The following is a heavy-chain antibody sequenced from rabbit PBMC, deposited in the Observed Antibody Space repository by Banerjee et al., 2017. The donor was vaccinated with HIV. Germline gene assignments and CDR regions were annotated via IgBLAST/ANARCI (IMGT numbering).Heavy chain of an antibody. D-gene: IGHD4-1*01. CDR2: IITDDSA. J-gene: IGHJ4*01. V-gene: IGHV1S45*01. CDR1: GFSFSSNYW. CDR3: ARSLGWGGGNL. Sequence: QEQLEESGGDLVKPEGSLTLTCTASGFSFSSNYWIYWVRQAPGKGLEWIGWIITDDSASYASWVKGRFTISSDNAQNTVDFKMNSLTAGDTATYFCARSLGWGGGNLGGPGPLVPVS.